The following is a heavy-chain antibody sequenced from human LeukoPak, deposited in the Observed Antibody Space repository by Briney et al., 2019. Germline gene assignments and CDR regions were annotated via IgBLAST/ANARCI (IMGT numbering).Heavy chain of an antibody. CDR3: ARENIGYPDAFDI. J-gene: IGHJ3*02. CDR1: GFTLSSNY. V-gene: IGHV3-66*01. CDR2: FYSGGST. D-gene: IGHD5-18*01. Sequence: GCLRLSCAASGFTLSSNYMSWGRHGPGKGLEWVSVFYSGGSTYYADSVKGRFTISRDNSKNTLYLQMNSLRAEDTAVYYCARENIGYPDAFDIWGQGTMVTVSS.